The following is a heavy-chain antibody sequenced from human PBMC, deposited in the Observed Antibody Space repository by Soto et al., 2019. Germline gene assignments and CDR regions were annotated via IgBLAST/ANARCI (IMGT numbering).Heavy chain of an antibody. D-gene: IGHD2-2*02. CDR1: GGSISRGGYS. J-gene: IGHJ5*02. CDR3: ARDISSARPPKDMVVVQSDIGWDWFDP. Sequence: QVQLQESGPGLVKPSQTLSLTCTVSGGSISRGGYSWSWIRQHPGKGLEWIGYIYYSGSTYYNPYRKSRVNVPVDTSKNQFPLNLSSVTAADTAVYDCARDISSARPPKDMVVVQSDIGWDWFDPWVQETLVTVSS. V-gene: IGHV4-31*03. CDR2: IYYSGST.